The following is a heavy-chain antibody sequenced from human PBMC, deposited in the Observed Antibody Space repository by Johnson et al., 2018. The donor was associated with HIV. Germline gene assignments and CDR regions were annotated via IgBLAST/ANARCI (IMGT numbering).Heavy chain of an antibody. Sequence: VQLVESGGGLVQPGGSLRLSCAASGFTFSDYWMSWVRQAPGKGLEWVANIKEDGSERYYVDSVKGRFIISRDNSQNTLYLQMNSLRAEDTAVYYCASDRSSWYGSAFDIWGQGTMVTVSS. CDR3: ASDRSSWYGSAFDI. V-gene: IGHV3-7*01. CDR2: IKEDGSER. D-gene: IGHD6-13*01. J-gene: IGHJ3*02. CDR1: GFTFSDYW.